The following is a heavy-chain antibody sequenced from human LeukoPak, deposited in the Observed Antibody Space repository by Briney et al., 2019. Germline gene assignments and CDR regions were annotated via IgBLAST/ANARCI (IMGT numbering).Heavy chain of an antibody. V-gene: IGHV4-59*08. Sequence: PSETLSLTCTVSGGSISNYYWSWIRQPPGKGLEWIGFIVYSGSTNYNPSLKSRVTISIDTSNNQLSLKLSSVTAADTAVYYCARHREMDSYEAFDMWGQGTMVTVSS. CDR3: ARHREMDSYEAFDM. CDR2: IVYSGST. J-gene: IGHJ3*02. D-gene: IGHD5-24*01. CDR1: GGSISNYY.